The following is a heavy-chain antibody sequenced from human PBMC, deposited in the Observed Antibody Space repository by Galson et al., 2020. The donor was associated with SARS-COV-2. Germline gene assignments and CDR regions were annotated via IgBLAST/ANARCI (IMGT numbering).Heavy chain of an antibody. J-gene: IGHJ2*01. Sequence: TGGSLRLSCAASGFAFRTNGMHWIRQTPGQGPEWVSLIWFDGSQKYYADSVKGRFTISRDNSKNTLYLQMNSLRVDDTSVYYCVRGQYAIPDWHFDLWGRGTLVTVSS. D-gene: IGHD2-8*01. CDR2: IWFDGSQK. V-gene: IGHV3-33*01. CDR3: VRGQYAIPDWHFDL. CDR1: GFAFRTNG.